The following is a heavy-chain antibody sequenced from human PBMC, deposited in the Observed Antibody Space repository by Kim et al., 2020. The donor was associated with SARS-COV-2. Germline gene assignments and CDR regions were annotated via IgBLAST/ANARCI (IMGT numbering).Heavy chain of an antibody. CDR3: ARAPPAEQHPWSYFDY. CDR2: IYHSGST. CDR1: GGSISSSNW. V-gene: IGHV4-4*02. Sequence: SETLSLTCAVSGGSISSSNWWSWVRQPPGKGLEWIGEIYHSGSTNYNPSLKSRVTISVDKSKNQFSLKLSSVTAADTAVYYCARAPPAEQHPWSYFDYWGQGTLVTVSS. J-gene: IGHJ4*02. D-gene: IGHD6-13*01.